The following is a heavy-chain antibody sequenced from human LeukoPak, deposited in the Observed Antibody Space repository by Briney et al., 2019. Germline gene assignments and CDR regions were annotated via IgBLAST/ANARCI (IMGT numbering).Heavy chain of an antibody. CDR2: ISSSSSTI. J-gene: IGHJ1*01. V-gene: IGHV3-48*04. CDR3: ARNSRDGYNSAEYFQH. CDR1: GFTFSSYS. Sequence: GGSLRLSCAASGFTFSSYSMNWVRQAPGKGLEWVSYISSSSSTIYYADSVKGRFTISRDNAKNSLYLQMNSLRAEDTAVYYCARNSRDGYNSAEYFQHWGQGTLVTVSS. D-gene: IGHD5-24*01.